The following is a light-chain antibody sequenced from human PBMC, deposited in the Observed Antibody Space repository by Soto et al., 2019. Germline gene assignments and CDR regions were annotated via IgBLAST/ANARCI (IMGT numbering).Light chain of an antibody. V-gene: IGKV1-5*01. CDR1: QNIGNL. Sequence: DIEMTQSPSTLSASVGDRVTVTCRASQNIGNLLAWYQQKPGKAPNLLISDASNLEIGVPSRFSGSGSETEFTLTITSLQPEDFATYYCQQYKNSSPSTFGHGTKLDI. CDR3: QQYKNSSPST. CDR2: DAS. J-gene: IGKJ2*01.